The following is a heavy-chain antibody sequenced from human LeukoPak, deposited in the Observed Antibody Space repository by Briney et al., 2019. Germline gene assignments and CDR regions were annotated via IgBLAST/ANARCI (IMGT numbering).Heavy chain of an antibody. J-gene: IGHJ4*02. CDR2: ISISGDTT. CDR1: GFTFSSHA. CDR3: ANEIRPNDY. V-gene: IGHV3-23*01. Sequence: GGSLRLSCGASGFTFSSHAMTWVRQAPGKGLEWVSAISISGDTTYYTDAVKGRFTISRDNSKNTVYLQMNSLRAEDTAVYYCANEIRPNDYWGQGTLVTVSS. D-gene: IGHD4-17*01.